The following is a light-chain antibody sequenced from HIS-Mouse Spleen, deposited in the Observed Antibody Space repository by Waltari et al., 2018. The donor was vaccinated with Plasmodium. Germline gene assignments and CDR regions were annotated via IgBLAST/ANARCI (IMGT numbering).Light chain of an antibody. J-gene: IGKJ4*01. CDR3: QQHSNSLT. CDR1: QSVSSY. CDR2: DAS. Sequence: EIVLTQFPATLSLSPGERATLSCRASQSVSSYLAWYQQNPVQAPMLLIYDASNKATGIPARISGSGSGTDITHTISSLDPEDIAAYYCQQHSNSLTCGGGTKVEIK. V-gene: IGKV3-11*01.